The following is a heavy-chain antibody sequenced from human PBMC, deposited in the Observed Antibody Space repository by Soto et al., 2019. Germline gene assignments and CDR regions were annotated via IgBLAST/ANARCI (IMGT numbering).Heavy chain of an antibody. V-gene: IGHV1-18*01. CDR1: GYTFTSYG. D-gene: IGHD1-26*01. CDR2: ISAYNGNT. CDR3: ARVYHSGSYYSDAFDI. J-gene: IGHJ3*02. Sequence: GASVKVSCKASGYTFTSYGISWVRQAPGQGLEWMGWISAYNGNTNYAQKLQGRVTMTTDTSTSTAYMELRSLRSDDTAVYYCARVYHSGSYYSDAFDIWGQGTMVTVSS.